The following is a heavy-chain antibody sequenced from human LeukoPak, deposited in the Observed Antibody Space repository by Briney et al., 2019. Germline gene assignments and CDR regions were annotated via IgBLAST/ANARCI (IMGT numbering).Heavy chain of an antibody. Sequence: GGSLRLSCAASGFTFSSYAMSWVRQAPGKGLEWVSSISGSGGNTYYADSVKGRFTISRDNSKNTLYLQMNSLRAEDTALYYCAKDTTELVLTFDYWGQGTLVTVSS. V-gene: IGHV3-23*01. D-gene: IGHD2-8*01. CDR1: GFTFSSYA. J-gene: IGHJ4*02. CDR3: AKDTTELVLTFDY. CDR2: ISGSGGNT.